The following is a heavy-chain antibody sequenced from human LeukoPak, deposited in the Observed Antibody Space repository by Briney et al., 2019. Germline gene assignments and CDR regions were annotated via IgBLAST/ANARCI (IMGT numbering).Heavy chain of an antibody. CDR2: INPSGGST. D-gene: IGHD3-22*01. J-gene: IGHJ4*02. CDR3: AREDYYDSSRYYLDY. V-gene: IGHV1-46*01. CDR1: GYTFTSYQ. Sequence: ASVKVSCKASGYTFTSYQMYWVRQAPGQGLEWMGIINPSGGSTSYAQKFQGRVTMTRDMSTSTVYMELSSLRSEDTAVYYCAREDYYDSSRYYLDYWGQGTLSPSPQ.